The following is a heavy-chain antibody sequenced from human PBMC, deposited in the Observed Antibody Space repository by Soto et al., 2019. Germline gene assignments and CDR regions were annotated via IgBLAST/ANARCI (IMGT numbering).Heavy chain of an antibody. CDR3: ARGRPIDLRRYVYYYYGMDV. D-gene: IGHD1-20*01. Sequence: TLSLTCTVSGGSISSYYWSWIRQPPGKGLEWIGYIYYSGSTNYNPSLKSRVTISVDTSKNQFSLKLSSVTAADTAVYYCARGRPIDLRRYVYYYYGMDVWGQGTTVTVSS. V-gene: IGHV4-59*01. CDR1: GGSISSYY. CDR2: IYYSGST. J-gene: IGHJ6*02.